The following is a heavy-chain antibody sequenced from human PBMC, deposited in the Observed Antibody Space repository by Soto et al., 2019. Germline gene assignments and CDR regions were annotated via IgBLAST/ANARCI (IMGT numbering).Heavy chain of an antibody. CDR2: IIPLDGST. Sequence: QVQLVQSGAEVKKPGSSVKVSCTTSGGTISSFAINWVRQAPGQGLEWMGGIIPLDGSTKYADRFQGRVTITADASTGTAYMDLSSLRSEDTAVYYCARSFTKSRRGRVALDYWGKGTLLTVSP. V-gene: IGHV1-69*01. CDR3: ARSFTKSRRGRVALDY. CDR1: GGTISSFA. D-gene: IGHD3-3*01. J-gene: IGHJ4*02.